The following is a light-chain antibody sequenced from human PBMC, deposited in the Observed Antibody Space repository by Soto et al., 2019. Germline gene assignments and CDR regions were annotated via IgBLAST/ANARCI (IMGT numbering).Light chain of an antibody. V-gene: IGKV3-15*01. CDR3: QQYNNWPPFT. Sequence: EIVMTQSPATLSVSPGERVTLSCRASQSVSSSLAWYQQNPGQAPRLLIYGASTRATGIPARFSGSGSGTEFTLTISSLQSEDCAVYYCQQYNNWPPFTFGPGTKVDIK. CDR2: GAS. CDR1: QSVSSS. J-gene: IGKJ3*01.